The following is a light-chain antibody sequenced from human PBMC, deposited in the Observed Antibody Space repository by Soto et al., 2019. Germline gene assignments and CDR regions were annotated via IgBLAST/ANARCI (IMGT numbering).Light chain of an antibody. V-gene: IGKV3-20*01. CDR2: GAS. CDR3: QQYGSSRK. CDR1: ETVNSNY. J-gene: IGKJ1*01. Sequence: DIVLTQSPGTLSLSPGERATLSCRASETVNSNYLAWYQHKRGQAPRLLIYGASSRATGIPDRFSGSGSGTDFTLTITRLEPEDFAIYYCQQYGSSRKFGQGTKVDIK.